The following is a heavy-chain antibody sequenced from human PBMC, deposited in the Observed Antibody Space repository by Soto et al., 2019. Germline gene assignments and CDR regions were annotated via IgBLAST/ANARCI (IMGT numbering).Heavy chain of an antibody. D-gene: IGHD6-19*01. V-gene: IGHV3-23*01. CDR2: ISGSGGST. CDR3: AKDFDSSGWFYYCFDY. J-gene: IGHJ4*01. CDR1: GFTFSSYA. Sequence: GSLRLSGAASGFTFSSYAMSWVRQAPGKGLEWVSAISGSGGSTYYADSVKGRFTISRDNSKNTLYLQMNSLRPEDTAVYYCAKDFDSSGWFYYCFDYWGHRPLFTVS.